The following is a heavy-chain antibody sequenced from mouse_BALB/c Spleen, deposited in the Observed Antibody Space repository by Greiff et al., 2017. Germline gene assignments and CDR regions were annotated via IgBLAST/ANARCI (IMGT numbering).Heavy chain of an antibody. CDR2: ISYSGST. Sequence: VQLQQSGPGLVKPSQSLSLTCTVTGYSITSDYAWNWIRQFPGNKLEWMGYISYSGSTSYNPSLKSRISITRDTSKNQFFLQLNSVTTEDTATYYCARGPYYAMDYWGQGTSVTVSS. J-gene: IGHJ4*01. CDR1: GYSITSDYA. CDR3: ARGPYYAMDY. V-gene: IGHV3-2*02.